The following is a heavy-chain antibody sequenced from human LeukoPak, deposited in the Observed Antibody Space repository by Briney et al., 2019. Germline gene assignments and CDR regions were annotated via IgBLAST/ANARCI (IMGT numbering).Heavy chain of an antibody. CDR1: GGSISSSSYY. D-gene: IGHD2-15*01. CDR3: ARGGFSKAGIVVVVAARGYFDY. CDR2: INHSGST. J-gene: IGHJ4*02. V-gene: IGHV4-39*07. Sequence: PSETLSLTCTVSGGSISSSSYYWGWIRQPPGKGLEWIGEINHSGSTNYNPSLKSRVTISVDTSKNQFSLKLSSVTAADTAVYYCARGGFSKAGIVVVVAARGYFDYWGQGTLVTVSS.